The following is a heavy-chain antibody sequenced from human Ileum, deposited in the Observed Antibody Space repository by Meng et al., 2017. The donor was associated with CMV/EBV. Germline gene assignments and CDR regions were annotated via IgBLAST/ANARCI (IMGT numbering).Heavy chain of an antibody. CDR1: GYSFTSYW. CDR3: ARHPFGYCSCTSCHIHGMDV. J-gene: IGHJ6*02. CDR2: IYPGDSDT. Sequence: GESLKISCKGSGYSFTSYWIGWLRQMPGKGLEWMGIIYPGDSDTRYSPSFQGQVTISADKSISTAYLQWSSLKASDTAMYYCARHPFGYCSCTSCHIHGMDVWGQGTTVTVSS. D-gene: IGHD2-2*03. V-gene: IGHV5-51*01.